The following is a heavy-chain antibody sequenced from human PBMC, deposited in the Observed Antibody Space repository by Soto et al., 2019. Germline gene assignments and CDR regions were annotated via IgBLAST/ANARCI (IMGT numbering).Heavy chain of an antibody. CDR3: ARGLLPWFFDL. J-gene: IGHJ2*01. CDR1: GGSFSDYY. CDR2: IYHTGST. V-gene: IGHV4-34*01. Sequence: SETLSLTCAVYGGSFSDYYWTWIRQPPGKGLDWIGEIYHTGSTNYNPSLKSRGTITVDTSKTQSSLKLSSVTAADTAVYYCARGLLPWFFDLWGPGTLVTVSS.